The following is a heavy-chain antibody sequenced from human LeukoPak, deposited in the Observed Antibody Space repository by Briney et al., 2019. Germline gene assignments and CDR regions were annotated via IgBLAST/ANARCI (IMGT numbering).Heavy chain of an antibody. D-gene: IGHD6-19*01. V-gene: IGHV3-33*06. CDR1: GFTFSSYG. Sequence: GRSLGLSCAASGFTFSSYGMHWVRQAPGKGLEWVAVIWYDGSNEYYADSVKGRFTISRDNSKNTLYLQMNSLRAEDTAVYYCANLAVAGAIGYWGQGTLVTVSS. CDR3: ANLAVAGAIGY. J-gene: IGHJ4*02. CDR2: IWYDGSNE.